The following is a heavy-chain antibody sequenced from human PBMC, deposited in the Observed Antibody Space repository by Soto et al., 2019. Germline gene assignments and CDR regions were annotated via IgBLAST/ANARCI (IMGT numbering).Heavy chain of an antibody. Sequence: SQTLSLTCAISGDSVSTNSATWDWIRQSPSRGLEWLGRTYYRSKWYNDYAVSVKGRITINPDTSNNQLSLQLNSVTPDDTAMYYCARRNSGYEYFDYWGQGTLVTVSS. D-gene: IGHD5-12*01. CDR2: TYYRSKWYN. V-gene: IGHV6-1*01. J-gene: IGHJ4*02. CDR3: ARRNSGYEYFDY. CDR1: GDSVSTNSAT.